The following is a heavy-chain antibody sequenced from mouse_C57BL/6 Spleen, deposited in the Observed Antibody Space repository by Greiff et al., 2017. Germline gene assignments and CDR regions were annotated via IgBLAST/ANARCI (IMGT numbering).Heavy chain of an antibody. V-gene: IGHV1-81*01. CDR3: ARGSTGGVDY. CDR1: GYTFTSYG. Sequence: QVQLQQSGAELARPGASVKLSCKASGYTFTSYGISWVKQRTGQGLEWIGEIYPRSGNTYYNEKFKGKATLTADKSSSTAYMELRSLTSEDSAVYFCARGSTGGVDYWGQGTTLTVSS. D-gene: IGHD1-1*01. CDR2: IYPRSGNT. J-gene: IGHJ2*01.